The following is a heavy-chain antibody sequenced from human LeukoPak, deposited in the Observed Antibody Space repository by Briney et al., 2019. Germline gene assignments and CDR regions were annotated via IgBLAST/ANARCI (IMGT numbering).Heavy chain of an antibody. V-gene: IGHV3-23*01. J-gene: IGHJ4*02. CDR2: ISGSGGST. D-gene: IGHD2-15*01. CDR3: AKDLGYCSGGSCYGFDY. Sequence: PGRSLRLSCAASGFTFSSYAMSWVRQAPGKGLEWVSAISGSGGSTYYADSVKGRFTISRDNSKNTLYLQMNSLRAEDTAVYYCAKDLGYCSGGSCYGFDYWGQGTLVTVSS. CDR1: GFTFSSYA.